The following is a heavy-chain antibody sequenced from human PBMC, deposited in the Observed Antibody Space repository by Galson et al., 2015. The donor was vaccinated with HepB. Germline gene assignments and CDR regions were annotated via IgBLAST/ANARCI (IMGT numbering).Heavy chain of an antibody. D-gene: IGHD3/OR15-3a*01. CDR2: LSHDANNT. CDR1: GFTFSSYA. J-gene: IGHJ4*02. CDR3: ARDHVATPGLATLLDY. Sequence: SLRLSCAASGFTFSSYAMHWVRQAPGKGLEWVTLLSHDANNTAYLDSVKGRFTISRDNSKSTLYLQMNSLRPEDTALYYCARDHVATPGLATLLDYWGQGTLVTVSS. V-gene: IGHV3-30*04.